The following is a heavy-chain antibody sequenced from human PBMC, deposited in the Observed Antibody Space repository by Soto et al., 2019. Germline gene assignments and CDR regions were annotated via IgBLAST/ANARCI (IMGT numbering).Heavy chain of an antibody. V-gene: IGHV2-5*02. CDR2: IYWDDDK. CDR3: AHRGCMYGNWDHGYFDY. Sequence: QITLKESGPTRVRPTQTLALTCTFSGFSLTTSGVGVGWIRKTPGKALEWLAVIYWDDDKRYSPSLKSRLTITKDTSKNQVVLTMADMDPVDTATYFCAHRGCMYGNWDHGYFDYWGQGTLVTVSS. CDR1: GFSLTTSGVG. J-gene: IGHJ4*02. D-gene: IGHD7-27*01.